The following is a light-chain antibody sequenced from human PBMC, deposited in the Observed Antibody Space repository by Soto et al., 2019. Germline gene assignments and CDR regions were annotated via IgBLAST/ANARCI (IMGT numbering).Light chain of an antibody. Sequence: DIQLTQSPSSLSASVGDRVTITCRASQGISSYLVWYQQRQGRAPKLLMYDASSLLSGVPSRFSGSGSGTDFALTISSLQPEDVATYYWQQSYRTPYTFGQGTKLETK. CDR2: DAS. J-gene: IGKJ2*01. CDR3: QQSYRTPYT. V-gene: IGKV1-39*01. CDR1: QGISSY.